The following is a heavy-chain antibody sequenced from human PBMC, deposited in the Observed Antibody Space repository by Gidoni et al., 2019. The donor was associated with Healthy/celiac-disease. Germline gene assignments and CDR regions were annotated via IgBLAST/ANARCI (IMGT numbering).Heavy chain of an antibody. V-gene: IGHV4-34*01. J-gene: IGHJ1*01. CDR1: GGSFSGYY. CDR3: ARDSGQWLVRYFQH. D-gene: IGHD6-19*01. Sequence: YGGSFSGYYWSWIRQPPGKGLEWIGEINHSGSTNYNRSLKSRVTISVDTSKNQFSLKLSSVTAADTAVYYCARDSGQWLVRYFQHWGQGTLVTVSS. CDR2: INHSGST.